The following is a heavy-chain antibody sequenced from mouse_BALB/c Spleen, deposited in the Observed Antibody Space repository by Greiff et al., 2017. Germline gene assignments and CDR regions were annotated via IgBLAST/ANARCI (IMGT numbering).Heavy chain of an antibody. J-gene: IGHJ4*01. D-gene: IGHD1-1*02. CDR3: AREGGYGYEAMDY. V-gene: IGHV1S29*02. CDR2: IYPYNGGT. CDR1: GYTFTDYN. Sequence: EVKLMESGPELVKPGASVKISCKASGYTFTDYNMHWVKQSHGKSLEWIGYIYPYNGGTGYNQKFKSKATLTVDNSSSTAYMELRSLTSEDSAVYYCAREGGYGYEAMDYWGQGTSVTVSS.